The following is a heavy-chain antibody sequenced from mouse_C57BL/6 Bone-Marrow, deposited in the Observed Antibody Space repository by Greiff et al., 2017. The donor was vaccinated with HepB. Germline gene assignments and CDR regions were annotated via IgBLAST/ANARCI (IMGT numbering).Heavy chain of an antibody. CDR3: ARHIYYYGSSPYWYFDV. CDR1: GFTFSDYY. Sequence: EVKVVDSGGGLVQPGGSLKLSCAASGFTFSDYYMYWVRQTPEKRLEWVAYISNGGGSTYYPDTVKGRFTISRDNAKNTLYLQMSRLKSEDTAMYYCARHIYYYGSSPYWYFDVWGTGTTVTVSS. V-gene: IGHV5-12*01. D-gene: IGHD1-1*01. CDR2: ISNGGGST. J-gene: IGHJ1*03.